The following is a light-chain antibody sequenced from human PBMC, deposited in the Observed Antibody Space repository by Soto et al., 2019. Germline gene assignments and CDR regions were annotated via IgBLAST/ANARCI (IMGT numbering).Light chain of an antibody. CDR3: SSYSTTYTLV. Sequence: QSALTQPASMSGSPGQSITISCTGTSSDVGGYNYVSWYQQHPDRAPKLIIYEVSNRPSGVSIRFSGSKSANTASLTISGLQAEDEADYYCSSYSTTYTLVFGGGTKLTVL. J-gene: IGLJ2*01. CDR1: SSDVGGYNY. CDR2: EVS. V-gene: IGLV2-14*01.